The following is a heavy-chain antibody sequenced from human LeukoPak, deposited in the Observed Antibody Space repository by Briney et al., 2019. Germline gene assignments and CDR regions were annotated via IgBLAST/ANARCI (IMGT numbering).Heavy chain of an antibody. CDR2: FYSGGTT. CDR1: GFTVRTNY. Sequence: GGSLRLSCAAAGFTVRTNYMSWVRQAPGKGLEWVSVFYSGGTTRYADSVKGRFTISRDISKNSLLLEMNNLTPEDTAVYYCARAVPHTFYYDSIGYYGDAFDVWGLGTPVTVAS. J-gene: IGHJ3*01. V-gene: IGHV3-53*01. D-gene: IGHD3-22*01. CDR3: ARAVPHTFYYDSIGYYGDAFDV.